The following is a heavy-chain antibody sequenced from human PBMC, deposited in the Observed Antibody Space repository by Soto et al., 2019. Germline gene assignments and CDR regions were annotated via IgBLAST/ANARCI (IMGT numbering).Heavy chain of an antibody. CDR3: ARGGPPDY. CDR1: GGSISSGGYY. J-gene: IGHJ4*02. Sequence: SETLSLTCTVSGGSISSGGYYWTWIRQHPGKGLEWIGYIYYSGRTYYKPSLKSRVTISVDTSKNQFSLKLYSVTAAEKAVYYCARGGPPDYWGQGTLVTVS. V-gene: IGHV4-31*03. CDR2: IYYSGRT.